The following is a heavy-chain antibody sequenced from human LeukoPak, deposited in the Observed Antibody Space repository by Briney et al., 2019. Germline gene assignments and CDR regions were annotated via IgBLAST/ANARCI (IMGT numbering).Heavy chain of an antibody. CDR1: GFTVSSND. J-gene: IGHJ6*02. CDR3: ARAVTRPSYYYYGMDV. D-gene: IGHD6-6*01. Sequence: GGSLRLSCAASGFTVSSNDMSWVRQAPGKGLEWVAVISYDGSNKYYADSVKGRFTISRDNSKNTLYLQMNSLRAEDTAVYYCARAVTRPSYYYYGMDVWGQGTTVTVSS. V-gene: IGHV3-30*03. CDR2: ISYDGSNK.